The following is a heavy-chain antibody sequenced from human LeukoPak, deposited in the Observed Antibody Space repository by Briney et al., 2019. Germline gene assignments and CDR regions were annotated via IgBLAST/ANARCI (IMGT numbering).Heavy chain of an antibody. V-gene: IGHV1-69*13. CDR2: IIPIFGTA. D-gene: IGHD3-10*01. CDR3: ARGAYGSESYYSPLDFDY. J-gene: IGHJ4*02. CDR1: GGTFSSYA. Sequence: SVKVSCKASGGTFSSYAISWVRQAPGQGLEWMGGIIPIFGTANYAQKFQGRVTITADESTSTAYMELSSLRSEDTAVYYCARGAYGSESYYSPLDFDYWGQGTLVTVSS.